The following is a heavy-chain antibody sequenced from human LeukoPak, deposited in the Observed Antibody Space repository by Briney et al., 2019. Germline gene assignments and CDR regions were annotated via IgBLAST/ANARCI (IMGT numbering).Heavy chain of an antibody. J-gene: IGHJ4*02. Sequence: SETLSLTCAVYGGSFSGYYWSWIRQPPGKGLEWIGEINHSGSTNYNPSLKSRVTISVDTSKNQFSLKLSSVTAADTAVYYCARGSQAATYIAAAGTVDSWGQGTLVTASS. V-gene: IGHV4-34*01. CDR3: ARGSQAATYIAAAGTVDS. CDR2: INHSGST. D-gene: IGHD6-13*01. CDR1: GGSFSGYY.